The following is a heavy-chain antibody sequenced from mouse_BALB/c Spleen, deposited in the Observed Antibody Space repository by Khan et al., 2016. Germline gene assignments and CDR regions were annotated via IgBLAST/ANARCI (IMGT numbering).Heavy chain of an antibody. D-gene: IGHD2-4*01. V-gene: IGHV1-77*01. CDR2: IYPGSGST. CDR1: GYTFTDYV. J-gene: IGHJ2*01. Sequence: VELVESGPELVKPGASVKMSCKASGYTFTDYVISWVKQRTGQGLEWIGEIYPGSGSTYYNEKFKGKATLTADKSSNTAYMQLSSLTSEDSAVYFCARGRAMITTPFGYWGQGTTLTVSS. CDR3: ARGRAMITTPFGY.